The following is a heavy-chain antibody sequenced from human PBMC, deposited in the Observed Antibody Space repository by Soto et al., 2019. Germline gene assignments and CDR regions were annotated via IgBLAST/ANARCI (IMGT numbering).Heavy chain of an antibody. CDR2: INPSGGST. CDR3: ARGGGVGMVRESTQKMYAFDI. CDR1: GYTFTIYY. J-gene: IGHJ3*02. V-gene: IGHV1-46*03. D-gene: IGHD3-10*01. Sequence: ASVKVSCKASGYTFTIYYMHWVRQAPGQGLEWMGIINPSGGSTSYAQKFQGRVTMTRDTSTSTVYMELSSLRSEDTAVYYCARGGGVGMVRESTQKMYAFDIWGQGTMVTVSS.